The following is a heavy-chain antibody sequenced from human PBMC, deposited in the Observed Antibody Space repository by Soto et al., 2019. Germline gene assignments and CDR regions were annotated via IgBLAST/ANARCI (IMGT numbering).Heavy chain of an antibody. CDR1: GGSFSGYY. V-gene: IGHV4-34*01. D-gene: IGHD3-3*01. Sequence: QVQLQQGGAGLLKPSETLSLTCAGYGGSFSGYYCNWIRQPPGKGLEWIGEIDHSGYTNYNPSLKSRVTIPVDTSKNQFSLRLTSVTAADTAVYYCARVRDWFDPWGQGTLVTVSS. CDR2: IDHSGYT. J-gene: IGHJ5*02. CDR3: ARVRDWFDP.